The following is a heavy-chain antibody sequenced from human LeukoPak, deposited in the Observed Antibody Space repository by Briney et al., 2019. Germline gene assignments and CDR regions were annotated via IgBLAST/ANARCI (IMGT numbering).Heavy chain of an antibody. CDR3: AKSRPLDSSSWSHGDY. D-gene: IGHD6-13*01. J-gene: IGHJ4*02. V-gene: IGHV3-23*01. CDR1: GFTFSSYA. CDR2: ISGSGDST. Sequence: PGGSLRLSCAASGFTFSSYAMGWVRQAPRKGLEWVSAISGSGDSTYYGDSVKGRFTISRDNSKNTLYLQMNSLRAEDTAVYYCAKSRPLDSSSWSHGDYWGQGTLVTVSS.